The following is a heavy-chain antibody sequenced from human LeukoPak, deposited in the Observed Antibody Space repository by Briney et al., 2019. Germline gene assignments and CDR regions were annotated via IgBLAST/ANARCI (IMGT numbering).Heavy chain of an antibody. CDR2: INHSGST. CDR3: ARRRYCSGGSCSIGNDFDY. V-gene: IGHV4-34*01. D-gene: IGHD2-15*01. J-gene: IGHJ4*02. Sequence: KPSETLSLTCTVSGGSISSYYWSWIRQPPGKGLEWIGEINHSGSTNYNPSLKSRVTISVDTSKNQFSLKLSSVTAADTAVYYCARRRYCSGGSCSIGNDFDYWGQGTLVTVSS. CDR1: GGSISSYY.